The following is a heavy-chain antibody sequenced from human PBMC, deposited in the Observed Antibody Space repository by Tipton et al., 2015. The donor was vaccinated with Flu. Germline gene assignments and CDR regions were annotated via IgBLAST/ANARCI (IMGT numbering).Heavy chain of an antibody. CDR2: VSDTGTT. D-gene: IGHD1-26*01. J-gene: IGHJ3*01. CDR3: ARASAPVRGSYQGGGFDV. V-gene: IGHV4-59*01. Sequence: TLSLTCTVSGGSISPYYWNWIRQPPGKGLEWIGYYVSDTGTTDYNPSLRSRVPISEDTSTNQSFLKLSSVTAADPAVYYCARASAPVRGSYQGGGFDVWGQGTVVTVSS. CDR1: GGSISPYY.